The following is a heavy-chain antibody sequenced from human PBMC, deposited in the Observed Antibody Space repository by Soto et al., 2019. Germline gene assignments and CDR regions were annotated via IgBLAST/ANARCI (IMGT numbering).Heavy chain of an antibody. J-gene: IGHJ4*02. CDR3: AKDPKAGHPYSFDY. V-gene: IGHV3-33*06. CDR2: IWYDGSNK. CDR1: GFIFGDYA. Sequence: GGSLRLSCTASGFIFGDYAVSWFRQAPGKGLEWVAVIWYDGSNKYYADSVKGRFTISRDNSRNTLYLQMNSLRAEVTAVYYCAKDPKAGHPYSFDYWGQGSLVTAPQ. D-gene: IGHD6-13*01.